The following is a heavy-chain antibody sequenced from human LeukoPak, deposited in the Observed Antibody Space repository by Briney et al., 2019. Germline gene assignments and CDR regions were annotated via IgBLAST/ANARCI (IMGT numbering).Heavy chain of an antibody. Sequence: PGGSLRLSCAASGFTFSSYAMSWVRRAPGKGLEWVSAISGSGGSTYYADSVKGRFTISRDNSKNTLYLQMNSLRAEDTAVYYCAKAQPIPYYDILTGLVSYYFDYWGQGTLVTVSS. J-gene: IGHJ4*02. CDR3: AKAQPIPYYDILTGLVSYYFDY. CDR2: ISGSGGST. V-gene: IGHV3-23*01. D-gene: IGHD3-9*01. CDR1: GFTFSSYA.